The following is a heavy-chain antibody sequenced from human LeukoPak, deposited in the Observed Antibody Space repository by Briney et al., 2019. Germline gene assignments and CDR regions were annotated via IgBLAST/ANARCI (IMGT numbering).Heavy chain of an antibody. CDR1: GGSISSGSYY. V-gene: IGHV4-61*02. J-gene: IGHJ4*02. CDR3: AGAPRGSFDY. Sequence: NASETLSLTCTVSGGSISSGSYYWSWIRQPAGKGLEWIGRIYTSGSTNYNPSLKSRVTISVDTSKNQFSLKLSSVTAADTAVYYCAGAPRGSFDYWGQGTLVTVSS. D-gene: IGHD3-10*01. CDR2: IYTSGST.